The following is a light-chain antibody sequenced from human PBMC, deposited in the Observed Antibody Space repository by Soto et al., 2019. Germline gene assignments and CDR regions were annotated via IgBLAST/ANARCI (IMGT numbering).Light chain of an antibody. Sequence: EIVLTQSPGTLSLSPGERATLSCRASQSVSNNYLAWYQQKPGQALRLLIYGASSRATGIPDRISGSGSGTDFTLTSSRLEPEDFAVYYCQQYGSSPLTFGGGTKVEIK. J-gene: IGKJ4*01. CDR3: QQYGSSPLT. CDR1: QSVSNNY. CDR2: GAS. V-gene: IGKV3-20*01.